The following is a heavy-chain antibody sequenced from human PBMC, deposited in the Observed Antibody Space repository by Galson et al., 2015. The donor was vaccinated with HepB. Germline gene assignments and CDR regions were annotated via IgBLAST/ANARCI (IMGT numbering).Heavy chain of an antibody. Sequence: SLRLSCAASGFTFSSYAMSWVRQAPGKGLEWVSAISGSGGSTYYADSVKGRFTISRDNSKNTLYLQMNSLRAEDTAVYYCARQRLRVEGGGYDPWGQGTLVTVSS. CDR1: GFTFSSYA. J-gene: IGHJ5*02. CDR2: ISGSGGST. V-gene: IGHV3-23*01. D-gene: IGHD4-17*01. CDR3: ARQRLRVEGGGYDP.